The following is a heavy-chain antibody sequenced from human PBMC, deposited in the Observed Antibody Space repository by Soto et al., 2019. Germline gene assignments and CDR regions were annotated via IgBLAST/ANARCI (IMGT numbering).Heavy chain of an antibody. V-gene: IGHV3-33*01. Sequence: PGGSLRLSCAASGFTFSSYGMHWVRQAPGKGLEWVAVIWYDGSNKYYADSVKGRFTISRDNSKNTLYLQMNSLRAEDTAVYYCARDLRLGYCSSTSCYAGYYYGMDVWGQETTVTVSS. CDR2: IWYDGSNK. D-gene: IGHD2-2*01. CDR3: ARDLRLGYCSSTSCYAGYYYGMDV. CDR1: GFTFSSYG. J-gene: IGHJ6*02.